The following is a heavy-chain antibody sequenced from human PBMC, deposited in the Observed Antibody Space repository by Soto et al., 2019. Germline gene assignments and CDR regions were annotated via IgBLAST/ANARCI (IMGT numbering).Heavy chain of an antibody. CDR3: ARGRSRRTGDYRRHGKLDY. D-gene: IGHD4-17*01. CDR1: GGSFSGYY. V-gene: IGHV4-34*01. J-gene: IGHJ4*02. Sequence: SETLSLTCAVYGGSFSGYYWSWIRQPPGKGLEWIGEINHSGSTNYNPSLKSRVTISVDTSKNQFSLKLSSVTAADTAVYYCARGRSRRTGDYRRHGKLDYWGQGTLVTVSS. CDR2: INHSGST.